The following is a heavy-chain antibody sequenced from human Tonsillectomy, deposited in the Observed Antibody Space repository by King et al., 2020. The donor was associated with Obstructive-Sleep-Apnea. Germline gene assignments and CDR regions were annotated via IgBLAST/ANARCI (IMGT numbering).Heavy chain of an antibody. Sequence: VQLVESGAEVKKPGASVTVSCKASGYTFSSYDISWVRQATGQGLEWMGWMNPHSGNTGYAQKFQGRVTVTRNTSTSTAYMELSSLSSEDTAVYYCARGRIYTFDVWGQGTLVTVSS. CDR3: ARGRIYTFDV. J-gene: IGHJ3*01. CDR1: GYTFSSYD. D-gene: IGHD2-21*01. V-gene: IGHV1-8*01. CDR2: MNPHSGNT.